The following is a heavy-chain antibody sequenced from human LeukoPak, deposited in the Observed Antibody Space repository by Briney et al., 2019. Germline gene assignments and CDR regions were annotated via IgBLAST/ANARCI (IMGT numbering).Heavy chain of an antibody. D-gene: IGHD3-22*01. CDR3: ARHYYDSSGYWSPPGDY. V-gene: IGHV4-39*01. CDR1: GGSINNASYH. J-gene: IGHJ4*02. CDR2: IYYNGGT. Sequence: SETLSLTCTVSGGSINNASYHWGWIRQPPGKGLEWVGSIYYNGGTYYSPSLKSRLTISVDTSKNHFSLRLTSVTAADTAVYYCARHYYDSSGYWSPPGDYWAQGTLVTVSS.